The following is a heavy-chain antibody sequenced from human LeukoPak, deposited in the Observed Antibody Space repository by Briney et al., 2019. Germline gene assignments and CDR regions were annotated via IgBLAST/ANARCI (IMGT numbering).Heavy chain of an antibody. Sequence: SQTLSLTCAISGDSVSIKNGAWNWIRQSPSRGIEWLGRTYYRSKWYDEYADSVKGRVTISPDTSKNQFSLHVYSVTPEDTAVYYCARDLGTSGWYTFDFWGQGTLVTVSS. CDR1: GDSVSIKNGA. D-gene: IGHD6-19*01. CDR3: ARDLGTSGWYTFDF. J-gene: IGHJ5*01. V-gene: IGHV6-1*01. CDR2: TYYRSKWYD.